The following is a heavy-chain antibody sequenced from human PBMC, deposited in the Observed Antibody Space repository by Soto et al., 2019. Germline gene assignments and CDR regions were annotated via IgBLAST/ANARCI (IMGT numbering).Heavy chain of an antibody. D-gene: IGHD6-19*01. V-gene: IGHV3-23*01. CDR1: GFTFSSYA. CDR2: ISGSGGST. J-gene: IGHJ4*02. Sequence: GGSLRLSCAASGFTFSSYAMSWVRQAPGKGLEWVSAISGSGGSTYYADSVKGRFTISRDNSKNTLYLQMNSLRAEDTAVYYCARKGGIAVAPYFDYWGPGTLVTVST. CDR3: ARKGGIAVAPYFDY.